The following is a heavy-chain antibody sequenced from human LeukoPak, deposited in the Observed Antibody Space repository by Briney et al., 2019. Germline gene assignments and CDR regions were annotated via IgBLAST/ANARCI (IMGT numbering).Heavy chain of an antibody. Sequence: ASVKVSCKASGYTFTSYDINWVRQATGQGLEWMGWMNPNSGNTGYAQKFQGRVTITRNTSISTAYMELSSLRSEDTAVYYCARGRTYVCYDFWSGYQNYYYMDVWGKGTTVTVSS. CDR3: ARGRTYVCYDFWSGYQNYYYMDV. CDR1: GYTFTSYD. CDR2: MNPNSGNT. D-gene: IGHD3-3*01. V-gene: IGHV1-8*03. J-gene: IGHJ6*03.